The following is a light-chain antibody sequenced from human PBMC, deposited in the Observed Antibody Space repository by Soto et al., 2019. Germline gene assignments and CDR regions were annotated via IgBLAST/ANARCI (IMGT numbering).Light chain of an antibody. CDR1: QTIGTW. Sequence: DIQMTQSPSTLSASVGDRVTITCRASQTIGTWLAWYQQKPGKAPKLLISKASSLETGVPSRFSGSGSGTEFTLTISSLQPDDFASYTCQQYNSFFPTFGQGTKLEIK. CDR2: KAS. J-gene: IGKJ2*01. V-gene: IGKV1-5*03. CDR3: QQYNSFFPT.